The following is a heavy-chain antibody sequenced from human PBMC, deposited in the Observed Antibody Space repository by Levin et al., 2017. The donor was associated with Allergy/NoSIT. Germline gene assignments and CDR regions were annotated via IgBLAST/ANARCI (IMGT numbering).Heavy chain of an antibody. V-gene: IGHV3-30-3*01. D-gene: IGHD2-2*01. CDR2: ISHDGSNK. Sequence: PGGSLRLSCAASGFTFSSDAMHWVRQAPGKGLEWVAVISHDGSNKYYADSVKGRFTISRDNSNNTLYLQMNSLRDEDMAVYYCAREVIKVVPPIMFDIWGQGTMVTVSS. CDR1: GFTFSSDA. J-gene: IGHJ3*02. CDR3: AREVIKVVPPIMFDI.